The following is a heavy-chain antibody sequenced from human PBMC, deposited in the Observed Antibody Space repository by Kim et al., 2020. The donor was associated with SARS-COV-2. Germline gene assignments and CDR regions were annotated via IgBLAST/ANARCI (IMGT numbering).Heavy chain of an antibody. CDR3: ARRGTYDILTGRRNYYYGMDV. CDR1: GGSFSGYY. V-gene: IGHV4-34*01. D-gene: IGHD3-9*01. CDR2: INHSGST. J-gene: IGHJ6*02. Sequence: SETLSLTCAVYGGSFSGYYWSWIRQPPGKGLEWIGEINHSGSTNYNPSLKSRVTISVDTSKNQFSLKLSSVTAADTAVYYCARRGTYDILTGRRNYYYGMDVWGQGTTVTVSS.